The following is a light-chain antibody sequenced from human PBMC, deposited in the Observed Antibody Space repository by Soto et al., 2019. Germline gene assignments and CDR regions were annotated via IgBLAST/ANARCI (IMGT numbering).Light chain of an antibody. Sequence: DVVMTQSPLSLPVTLGQPASISCRSSQSLVYSDGNTYLNWFQQRPGQSPRRLIYRVSNRDSGVPDRFSGSGSGPDFTLKISRVEAEDVGVYYCMRGLQGTQGRAVYRVGQGTKLEIK. CDR1: QSLVYSDGNTY. CDR3: MRGLQGTQGRAVYR. J-gene: IGKJ2*03. V-gene: IGKV2-30*01. CDR2: RVS.